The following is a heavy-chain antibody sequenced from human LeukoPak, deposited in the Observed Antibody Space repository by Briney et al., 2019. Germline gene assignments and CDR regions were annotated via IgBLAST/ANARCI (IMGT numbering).Heavy chain of an antibody. CDR1: GGSISSGPYY. J-gene: IGHJ4*02. CDR2: IYTSGST. CDR3: ARQSIGTEIFGY. Sequence: SETLSLTCTVSGGSISSGPYYWSWIRQPAGKGLEWIGRIYTSGSTNYNPSLQSRVTISVDTSKNQFSLKLSSVTAADTAVYHCARQSIGTEIFGYWGQGTLVTVSS. V-gene: IGHV4-61*02. D-gene: IGHD6-13*01.